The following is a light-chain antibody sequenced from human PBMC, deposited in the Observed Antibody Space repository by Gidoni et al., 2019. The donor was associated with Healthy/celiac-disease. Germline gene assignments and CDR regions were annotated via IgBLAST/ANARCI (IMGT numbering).Light chain of an antibody. V-gene: IGKV3-11*01. CDR1: QSVSSS. J-gene: IGKJ3*01. CDR3: QQRSNWLEGFT. Sequence: EIVLTQSRATLSLSPGERATLSCRAGQSVSSSLAWYQQKPGQAPRLLIYDASNRATGIPARFSCSGSGTDFTLTISSLEPVDFSVYYCQQRSNWLEGFTFXPXTKVDIK. CDR2: DAS.